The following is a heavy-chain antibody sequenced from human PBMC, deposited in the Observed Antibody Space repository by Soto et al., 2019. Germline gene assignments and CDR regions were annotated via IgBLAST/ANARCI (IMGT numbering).Heavy chain of an antibody. V-gene: IGHV1-18*04. J-gene: IGHJ4*02. CDR1: GYTFPSYG. CDR2: FTPYNGNT. D-gene: IGHD1-26*01. Sequence: QVPLVQSGPEVKKPGASVKVSCKASGYTFPSYGITWVRQAPGHGLEWMGWFTPYNGNTNYAQKVQGRVTMTTDKSTSTAYMELRSLRSDDTAVYYCARGSSGRYSYWGQGTLLTVSS. CDR3: ARGSSGRYSY.